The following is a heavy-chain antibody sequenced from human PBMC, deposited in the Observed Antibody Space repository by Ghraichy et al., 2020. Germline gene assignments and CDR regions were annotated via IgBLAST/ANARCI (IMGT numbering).Heavy chain of an antibody. D-gene: IGHD5-12*01. V-gene: IGHV3-15*01. CDR3: TTETRVDIVATIPYYYYFGMDV. CDR1: GLTFSNAW. J-gene: IGHJ6*02. CDR2: IKSKTDGGTT. Sequence: GGSLRLSCAASGLTFSNAWMSWVRQAPGKGLEWVGRIKSKTDGGTTDYAAPVKGRFTISRDDSKTTLYLQMNSLKIEDTAVYYCTTETRVDIVATIPYYYYFGMDVWGQGTTVTVSS.